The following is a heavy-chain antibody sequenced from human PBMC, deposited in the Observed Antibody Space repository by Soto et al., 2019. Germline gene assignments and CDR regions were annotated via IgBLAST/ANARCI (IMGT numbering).Heavy chain of an antibody. CDR3: ARVLTIFGVVLPLGWFDP. D-gene: IGHD3-3*01. CDR2: ISAYNGNT. Sequence: ASVKVSCKASGYTFTSYVISWVRQAPGQGLEWMGWISAYNGNTNYAQKLQGRVTMTTDTSTSTAYMELRNLRSDDTAVYYCARVLTIFGVVLPLGWFDPWGQGTLVNVSS. J-gene: IGHJ5*02. CDR1: GYTFTSYV. V-gene: IGHV1-18*04.